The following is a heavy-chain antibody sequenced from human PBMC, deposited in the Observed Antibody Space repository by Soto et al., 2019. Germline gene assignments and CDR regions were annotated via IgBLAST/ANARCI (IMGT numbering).Heavy chain of an antibody. CDR2: INHSGST. J-gene: IGHJ5*02. CDR1: GGSFSVYY. Sequence: SEPLSLTCAVYGGSFSVYYWSWIRQPPGKGLEWIVEINHSGSTNYNPSLKSRVTISVDTSKNQFSLKLSSVTAADTAVYYCARAVKSDYSNYRPSNWFDPWGQGTLVTVSS. CDR3: ARAVKSDYSNYRPSNWFDP. D-gene: IGHD4-4*01. V-gene: IGHV4-34*01.